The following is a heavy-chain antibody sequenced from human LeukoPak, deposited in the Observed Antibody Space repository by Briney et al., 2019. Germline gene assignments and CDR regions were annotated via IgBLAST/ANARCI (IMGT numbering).Heavy chain of an antibody. CDR2: IYHSGSS. CDR1: GYSISSGYH. J-gene: IGHJ5*02. Sequence: SETLSLTCTVSGYSISSGYHWGWIRQPPGKGLEWIGSIYHSGSSYYNPSLNSRVTISVDTSKNQFSLKLSSVTVADTAVYYCARDKEWYYDSRGFNWFDPWGQGTLVTVSS. CDR3: ARDKEWYYDSRGFNWFDP. D-gene: IGHD3-22*01. V-gene: IGHV4-38-2*02.